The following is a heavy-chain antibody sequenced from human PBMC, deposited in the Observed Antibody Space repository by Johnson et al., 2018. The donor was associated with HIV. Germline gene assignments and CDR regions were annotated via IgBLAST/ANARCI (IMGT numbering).Heavy chain of an antibody. D-gene: IGHD6-19*01. CDR1: GFIVSNNY. V-gene: IGHV3-53*01. CDR3: ARGVGSGWYFEIGDDAFDI. CDR2: IYSGGST. Sequence: VQLVESGGGLIQPGGSLRLSCAASGFIVSNNYMSWVRQTPGKGLEWVSVIYSGGSTYYADSVKGRFTICRDSSKNTLYLQMNSLRAEDTAVYYCARGVGSGWYFEIGDDAFDIWGQGTMVTVSS. J-gene: IGHJ3*02.